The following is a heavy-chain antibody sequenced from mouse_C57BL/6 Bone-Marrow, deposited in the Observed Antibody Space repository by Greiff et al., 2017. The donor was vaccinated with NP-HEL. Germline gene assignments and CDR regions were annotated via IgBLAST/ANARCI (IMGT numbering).Heavy chain of an antibody. V-gene: IGHV5-17*01. J-gene: IGHJ2*01. CDR2: ISSGSSTI. Sequence: EVHLVESGGGLVKPGGSLKLSCAASGFTFSDYGMHWVRQAPEKGLEWVAYISSGSSTIYYADTVKGRFTISRDNAKNTLFLQMTSLRSEDTAMYYCARRLGTYFDYWGQGTTLTVSS. CDR1: GFTFSDYG. CDR3: ARRLGTYFDY. D-gene: IGHD4-1*01.